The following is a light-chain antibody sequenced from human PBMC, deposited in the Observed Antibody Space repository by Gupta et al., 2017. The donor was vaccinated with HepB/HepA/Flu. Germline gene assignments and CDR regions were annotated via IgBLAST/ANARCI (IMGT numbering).Light chain of an antibody. CDR1: SSNIGSNY. J-gene: IGLJ1*01. Sequence: QSVLTQPPSASGTPGQSVAISCSGSSSNIGSNYVYWYQQLPGTAPKLLIYKDNQRPSGVPDRFSASKSGTSASLAISGPRSEDEADYYCVAWDDSLSGYVFGPGTRVTVL. CDR2: KDN. V-gene: IGLV1-47*01. CDR3: VAWDDSLSGYV.